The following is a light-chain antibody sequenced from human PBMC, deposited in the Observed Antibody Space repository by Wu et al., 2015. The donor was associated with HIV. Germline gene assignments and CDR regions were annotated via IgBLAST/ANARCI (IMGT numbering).Light chain of an antibody. Sequence: EIVMTQSPVTVSVSPGKSVTLSCRASHNIANNLAWYQHRAGQSPRLLIHDGTTRAKGVSARFRGGGTMTDFTLTIDSVQPEDFASYYCQQFWSRPFTFGG. V-gene: IGKV3-15*01. J-gene: IGKJ4*01. CDR2: DGT. CDR1: HNIANN. CDR3: QQFWSRPFT.